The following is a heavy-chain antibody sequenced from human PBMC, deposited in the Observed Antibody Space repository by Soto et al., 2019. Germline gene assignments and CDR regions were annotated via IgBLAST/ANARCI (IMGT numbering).Heavy chain of an antibody. CDR1: GFTFSSYD. CDR2: IGTAGDT. V-gene: IGHV3-13*01. CDR3: ARGPVSGGSWWWLDP. Sequence: PGGSLRLSCAASGFTFSSYDMHWVRQATGKSLEWVSAIGTAGDTYYPGSVKGRFTISRENAKNSLYLQMNSLRAGDTAVYYCARGPVSGGSWWWLDPWGQGTLVTFSS. D-gene: IGHD2-15*01. J-gene: IGHJ5*02.